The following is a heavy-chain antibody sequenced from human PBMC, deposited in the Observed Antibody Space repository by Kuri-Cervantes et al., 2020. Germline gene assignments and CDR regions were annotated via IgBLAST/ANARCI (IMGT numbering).Heavy chain of an antibody. D-gene: IGHD6-13*01. J-gene: IGHJ5*02. Sequence: SETLSLTCAVSGGSISSGGYSWSWIRQPPGKGLEWIGYIYHSGSTYYNPSLKSRVTISVDRSKNQFSLKLSSVTAADTAVYYCARGYSSSWYWGIPEINWFDPWGQGTLVTVSS. CDR1: GGSISSGGYS. CDR3: ARGYSSSWYWGIPEINWFDP. CDR2: IYHSGST. V-gene: IGHV4-30-2*01.